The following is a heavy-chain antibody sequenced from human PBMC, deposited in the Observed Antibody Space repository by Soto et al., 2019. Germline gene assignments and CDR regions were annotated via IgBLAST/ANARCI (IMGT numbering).Heavy chain of an antibody. J-gene: IGHJ5*02. CDR1: GGTFSSYA. CDR2: IIPIFGRA. V-gene: IGHV1-69*01. CDR3: AQDLGYGSGGEDWFDP. Sequence: QVQLVQSGAEVKKPGSSVKVSCKASGGTFSSYAISWVRQAPGQGLEWMGGIIPIFGRANYAPQFQGRVTITADESTSTAYMELSSLRSEDTAVYYCAQDLGYGSGGEDWFDPWGQGTLVTVSS. D-gene: IGHD3-10*01.